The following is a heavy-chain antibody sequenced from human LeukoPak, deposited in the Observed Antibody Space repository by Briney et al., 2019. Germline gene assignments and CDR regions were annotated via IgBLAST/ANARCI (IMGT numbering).Heavy chain of an antibody. D-gene: IGHD3-22*01. J-gene: IGHJ4*02. CDR2: INTDGSST. CDR3: ARDRDYYDSSGYYAY. CDR1: GFTFSSYW. Sequence: PGGSLRLSCAASGFTFSSYWMHWVRQAPGKGLVWVSRINTDGSSTSYADSVKGRFTISRDNAKYTLYLQMNSLRAEDTAVYYCARDRDYYDSSGYYAYWGQGTLVTVSS. V-gene: IGHV3-74*01.